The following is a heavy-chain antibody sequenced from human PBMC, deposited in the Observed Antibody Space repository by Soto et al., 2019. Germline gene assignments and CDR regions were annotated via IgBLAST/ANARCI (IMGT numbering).Heavy chain of an antibody. CDR1: GFTFSSYA. Sequence: EVQLLESGGGLVQPGGSLSLSCAASGFTFSSYAMSWVRQAPGKGLEWFSAISGSGGSTYYADSVKGRFTISRDNSKNTLYMQMNSLRAEDTAVYYCAKGYGSGSYWKGPAPWFAPWGQGTLVTVSS. D-gene: IGHD3-10*01. J-gene: IGHJ5*02. V-gene: IGHV3-23*01. CDR3: AKGYGSGSYWKGPAPWFAP. CDR2: ISGSGGST.